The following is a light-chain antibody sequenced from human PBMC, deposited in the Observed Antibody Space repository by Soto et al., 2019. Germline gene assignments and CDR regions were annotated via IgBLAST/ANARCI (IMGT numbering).Light chain of an antibody. V-gene: IGKV3-11*02. CDR2: DTS. J-gene: IGKJ4*01. CDR3: QQRSNWPLT. Sequence: EIVLTQSPVTLSLSPGDTATLSCRASESVVRYLAWYQQKPGQAPMLLMYDTSKRATGIPARFSGSGYGRDFTLTISSLEPEDFAVYYCQQRSNWPLTFGGGTKVEIK. CDR1: ESVVRY.